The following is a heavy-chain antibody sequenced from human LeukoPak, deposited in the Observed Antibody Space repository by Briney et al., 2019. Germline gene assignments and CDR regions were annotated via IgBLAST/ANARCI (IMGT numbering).Heavy chain of an antibody. J-gene: IGHJ4*02. V-gene: IGHV3-23*01. CDR3: AKNTSGTYLDY. Sequence: PGGSLRLSCAASGFTFSSYAMSWVRQAPGKGLEWVSSTSTSGVSTNYADSVKGRSTISRDNSKSVVYLQMNSLRAEDTAVYYCAKNTSGTYLDYWGQGILVTVSS. D-gene: IGHD1-26*01. CDR1: GFTFSSYA. CDR2: TSTSGVST.